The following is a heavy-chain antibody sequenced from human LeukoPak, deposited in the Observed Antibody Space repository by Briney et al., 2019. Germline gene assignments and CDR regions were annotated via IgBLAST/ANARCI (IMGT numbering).Heavy chain of an antibody. J-gene: IGHJ4*02. V-gene: IGHV3-33*03. CDR1: GFTFSSYG. CDR3: ARGRGWTFDY. Sequence: GGSLRLSCAASGFTFSSYGMHWVRQAPGKGLEWVAFIWYDGSNKYYADSVKGRFTISRDNTKNSVSLQMNSLGADDTAVYFCARGRGWTFDYWGQGTLVTVSS. CDR2: IWYDGSNK. D-gene: IGHD6-19*01.